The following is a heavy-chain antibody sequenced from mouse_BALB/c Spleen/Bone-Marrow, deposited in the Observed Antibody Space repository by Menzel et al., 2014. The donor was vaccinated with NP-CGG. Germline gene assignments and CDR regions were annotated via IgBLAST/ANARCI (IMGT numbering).Heavy chain of an antibody. V-gene: IGHV14-3*02. CDR1: GFNIKDTY. Sequence: EVMLVESGAELVKPGASVKLSCTASGFNIKDTYMHWVKQRPEQGLEWIGRIDPANGNTKYDPKFQGKATITADTSSNTAYLQLSSLTSEDTAVYYCARYDYGVYFDYWGQGTTLTVSS. CDR2: IDPANGNT. J-gene: IGHJ2*01. CDR3: ARYDYGVYFDY. D-gene: IGHD2-4*01.